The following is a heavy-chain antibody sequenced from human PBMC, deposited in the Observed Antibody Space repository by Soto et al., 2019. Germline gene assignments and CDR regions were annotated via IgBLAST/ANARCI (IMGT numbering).Heavy chain of an antibody. V-gene: IGHV1-69*12. J-gene: IGHJ6*02. CDR1: GGSLSNYG. CDR2: ILPVFGTP. CDR3: ALGDSTKIVVTTSSAMDV. D-gene: IGHD3-22*01. Sequence: QVQLVQSGAEVKKPGSSVKVSCKASGGSLSNYGISWVRQAPGQGLEWMGAILPVFGTPNYAQKSQDRVTITADDSTTTVYLEVSILTSEHTAVYYSALGDSTKIVVTTSSAMDVWGQGTTVTVSS.